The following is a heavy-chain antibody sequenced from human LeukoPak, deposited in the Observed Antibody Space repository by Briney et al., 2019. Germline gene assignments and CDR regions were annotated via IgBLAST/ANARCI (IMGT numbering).Heavy chain of an antibody. CDR1: GGSISSSSYY. D-gene: IGHD6-19*01. Sequence: KPSETLSLTCTVSGGSISSSSYYWGWIRQPPGKGLEWIGSIYYSGSTYYNPSLKSRVTISVDTSKNQFSLKLSSVTAADTAVYYCARGGVYSSGNIRYWGQGTLVTVSS. CDR3: ARGGVYSSGNIRY. CDR2: IYYSGST. V-gene: IGHV4-39*07. J-gene: IGHJ4*02.